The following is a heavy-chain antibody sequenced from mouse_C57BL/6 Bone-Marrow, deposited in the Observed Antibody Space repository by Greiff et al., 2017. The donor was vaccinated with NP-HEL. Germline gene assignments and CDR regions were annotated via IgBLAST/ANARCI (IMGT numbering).Heavy chain of an antibody. CDR2: IYPGDGDT. V-gene: IGHV1-82*01. D-gene: IGHD5-1-1*01. Sequence: VQLQQSEPELVKPGASVKISCKASGYAFSSSWMNWVKQRPGKGLEWIGRIYPGDGDTNYNGKFKGKATLTADKSSSTAYMQLSSLTSEDSAVYFCANTRYWGQGTLVTVSA. CDR3: ANTRY. J-gene: IGHJ3*01. CDR1: GYAFSSSW.